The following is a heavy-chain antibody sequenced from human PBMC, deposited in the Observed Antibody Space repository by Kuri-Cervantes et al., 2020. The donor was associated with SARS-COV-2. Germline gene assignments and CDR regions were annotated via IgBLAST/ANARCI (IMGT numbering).Heavy chain of an antibody. CDR3: ARAWSGSYYNPFDY. D-gene: IGHD3-10*02. Sequence: GGSLRLSCAASGFSLSRYTMNWVRQAPGKALEWVSSISGSGSYIYYADSVKGRFTISRDNSKNTLYLQMNSLRAEDTAVYYCARAWSGSYYNPFDYWGQGTLVTVSS. CDR1: GFSLSRYT. V-gene: IGHV3-21*01. J-gene: IGHJ4*02. CDR2: ISGSGSYI.